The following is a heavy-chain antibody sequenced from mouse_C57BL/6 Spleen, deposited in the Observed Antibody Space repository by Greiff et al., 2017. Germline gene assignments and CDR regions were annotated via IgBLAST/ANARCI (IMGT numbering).Heavy chain of an antibody. D-gene: IGHD1-1*01. CDR2: ISSGGDYI. J-gene: IGHJ1*03. CDR1: GFTFSSYA. CDR3: TREYYCGSLDV. Sequence: EVKVVESGVGLVKPGGSLKLSCAASGFTFSSYAMSWVRQTPEKRLEWVAYISSGGDYIYYADPVKGRFTISRDNARNTLYLQMSSLKSEDTAMYYCTREYYCGSLDVWGTGSTVTVAS. V-gene: IGHV5-9-1*02.